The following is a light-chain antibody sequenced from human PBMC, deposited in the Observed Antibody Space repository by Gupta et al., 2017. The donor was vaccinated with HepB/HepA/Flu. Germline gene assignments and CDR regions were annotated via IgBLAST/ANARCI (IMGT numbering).Light chain of an antibody. J-gene: IGKJ4*01. CDR3: QQHDKWPIT. CDR1: QNVGNY. CDR2: DTS. V-gene: IGKV3-11*01. Sequence: EIVLTQSPGTLVLSPGERATLSCRTSQNVGNYLAWYQQKPGQAPRLLMHDTSDRATGIPARFSGSGSETDFTLTIRSLEPEDFAVYYCQQHDKWPITFGGGTRVDIK.